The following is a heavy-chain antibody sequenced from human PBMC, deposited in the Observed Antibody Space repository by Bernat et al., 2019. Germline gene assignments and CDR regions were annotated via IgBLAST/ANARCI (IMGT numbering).Heavy chain of an antibody. J-gene: IGHJ6*02. V-gene: IGHV3-23*01. D-gene: IGHD6-13*01. CDR2: ISGSGGST. CDR3: AKDTIAAAGSYYGMDV. CDR1: GFTFSSYA. Sequence: EVQLLESGGGLVQPGGSLRLSCAASGFTFSSYAMSWVRQAPGKGLEWVSAISGSGGSTYYADSVKGRFTISRDNSKNTLYLQMNSLRAEDTAVYYCAKDTIAAAGSYYGMDVWGQGTTVTVSS.